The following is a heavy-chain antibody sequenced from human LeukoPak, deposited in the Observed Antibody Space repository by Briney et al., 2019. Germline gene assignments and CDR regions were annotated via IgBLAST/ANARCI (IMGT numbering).Heavy chain of an antibody. CDR2: MNPNSGNT. D-gene: IGHD2-15*01. Sequence: ASVKVSCKASGYTFTSYDINWVRQATGQGLEWMGWMNPNSGNTGYAQKFQGRVTMTRNTSISTAYMELSSLRSEDTAVYYGARRPRVAATRGGAYYYYMDVWGKGTTVTVSS. V-gene: IGHV1-8*01. CDR3: ARRPRVAATRGGAYYYYMDV. CDR1: GYTFTSYD. J-gene: IGHJ6*03.